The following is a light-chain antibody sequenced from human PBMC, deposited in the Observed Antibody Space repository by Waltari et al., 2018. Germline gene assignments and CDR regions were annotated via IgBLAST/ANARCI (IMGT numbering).Light chain of an antibody. CDR1: QSVTSSH. Sequence: ETVLTQSPGTLSLSPGERATLSCRASQSVTSSHLAWYQQKPGQAPGLLIYGASSRATGTPDRFSGSGSGTDFTLTITRLEPEDFAVYYCQQYGNSPRTFGQGTEVEIK. J-gene: IGKJ1*01. V-gene: IGKV3-20*01. CDR2: GAS. CDR3: QQYGNSPRT.